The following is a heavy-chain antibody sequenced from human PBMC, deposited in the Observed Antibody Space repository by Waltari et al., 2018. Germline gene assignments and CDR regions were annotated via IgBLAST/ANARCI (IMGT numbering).Heavy chain of an antibody. D-gene: IGHD6-19*01. J-gene: IGHJ3*02. CDR2: TYYRSKWYN. CDR3: ALEGSSGWYGQDAFDI. Sequence: QVQLQQSGPGLVKPSQTLSLTCAISGDSVSSNSAAWTWIRQSPSRGLELLGRTYYRSKWYNDYAVSVKSRITINPDTSKNQFSLQLNSVTPEDTAVYYCALEGSSGWYGQDAFDIWGQGTMVTVSS. V-gene: IGHV6-1*01. CDR1: GDSVSSNSAA.